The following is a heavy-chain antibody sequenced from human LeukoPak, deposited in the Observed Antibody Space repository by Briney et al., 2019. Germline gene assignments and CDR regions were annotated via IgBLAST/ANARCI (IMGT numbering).Heavy chain of an antibody. J-gene: IGHJ4*02. Sequence: PGGSLRLSCAVPGFTFRNHDMTWVRQTPGKGLEWVSSISATGGHTYYADSVQGRFTISRDNSKNTLSLQLNSLRAEDTAVYYCAKADYPTVSCIDDWGQGTLVTVSS. CDR2: ISATGGHT. CDR1: GFTFRNHD. V-gene: IGHV3-23*01. CDR3: AKADYPTVSCIDD. D-gene: IGHD2-15*01.